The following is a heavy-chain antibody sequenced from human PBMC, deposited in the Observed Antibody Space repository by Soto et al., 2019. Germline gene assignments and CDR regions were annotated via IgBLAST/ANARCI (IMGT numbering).Heavy chain of an antibody. J-gene: IGHJ4*02. CDR3: ARATGADKEDY. D-gene: IGHD3-10*01. Sequence: PGGSLRLSCAASGFTFSSYWMGWVRQAPGKGLEWVANIKEDGSEKYYVDSVKGRFTISRDNAKNSLYLQMNSLRAEDTAVYYCARATGADKEDYWGQGTLVTVSS. V-gene: IGHV3-7*04. CDR1: GFTFSSYW. CDR2: IKEDGSEK.